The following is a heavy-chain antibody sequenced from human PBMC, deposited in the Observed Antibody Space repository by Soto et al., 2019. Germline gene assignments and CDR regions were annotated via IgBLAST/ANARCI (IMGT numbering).Heavy chain of an antibody. CDR1: GFTFSDYY. V-gene: IGHV3-23*01. J-gene: IGHJ4*02. D-gene: IGHD6-13*01. CDR2: ISGSGGST. Sequence: PGGSLRLSCAASGFTFSDYYMSWIRQAPGKGLEWVSAISGSGGSTYYADSVKGRFTISRDNSKNTLYLQMNSLRAEDTAVYYCAKGSAGTPFDYWGQGTQVTVSS. CDR3: AKGSAGTPFDY.